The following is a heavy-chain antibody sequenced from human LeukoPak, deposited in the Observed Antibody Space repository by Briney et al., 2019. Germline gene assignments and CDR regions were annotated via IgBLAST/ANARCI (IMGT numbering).Heavy chain of an antibody. CDR2: ISGSGGST. J-gene: IGHJ6*02. CDR3: AKDLPRYPAVAAVMNYYYGMDV. D-gene: IGHD1-14*01. V-gene: IGHV3-23*01. Sequence: WXSAISGSGGSTYYADSVKGRFTISRDNSKNTLYLQMNSLRAEDTAVYYCAKDLPRYPAVAAVMNYYYGMDVWGQGTTVTVSS.